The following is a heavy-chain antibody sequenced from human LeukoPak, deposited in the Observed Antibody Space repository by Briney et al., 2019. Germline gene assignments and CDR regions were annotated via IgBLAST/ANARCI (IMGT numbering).Heavy chain of an antibody. CDR1: GFTFSSYW. CDR2: INLDGSEK. Sequence: PGGSLRLSCAASGFTFSSYWMTWVRQAPGKGLEWVANINLDGSEKWYVDSVRGRFTISRDNARNSLYLQMNGLRADDTAVYYRARGAGTGNYYAYWGQGTLVTVSS. J-gene: IGHJ4*02. V-gene: IGHV3-7*01. D-gene: IGHD2-8*02. CDR3: ARGAGTGNYYAY.